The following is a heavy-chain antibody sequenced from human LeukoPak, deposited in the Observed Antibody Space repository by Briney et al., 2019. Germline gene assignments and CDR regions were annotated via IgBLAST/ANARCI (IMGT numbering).Heavy chain of an antibody. V-gene: IGHV4-59*01. J-gene: IGHJ3*02. CDR2: ISYSGTT. D-gene: IGHD3-10*01. Sequence: SETLSLTCAVSGDSISRFYWSWIRQPPGKGLEWIGYISYSGTTDYNPSLKSRVTISSDTSKNHFSLKLNSVTAADTAIYYCARVGITDSFDIWGQGSMVTVSS. CDR1: GDSISRFY. CDR3: ARVGITDSFDI.